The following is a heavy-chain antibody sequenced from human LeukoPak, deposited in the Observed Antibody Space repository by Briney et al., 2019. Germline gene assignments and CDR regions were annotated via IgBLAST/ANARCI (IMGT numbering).Heavy chain of an antibody. Sequence: SVKVSCKASGGTFSSYAISWVRQAPGQGLEWMGGIIPIFGTANYAQKFQGRVTITADESTSTAYMELSRLRPDDTAVYYCAVGYCSSTSCSKFDYWGQGTLVTVSS. D-gene: IGHD2-2*03. CDR3: AVGYCSSTSCSKFDY. CDR2: IIPIFGTA. CDR1: GGTFSSYA. V-gene: IGHV1-69*13. J-gene: IGHJ4*02.